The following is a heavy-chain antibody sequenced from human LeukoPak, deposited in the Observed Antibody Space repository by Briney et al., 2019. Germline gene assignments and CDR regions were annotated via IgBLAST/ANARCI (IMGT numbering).Heavy chain of an antibody. V-gene: IGHV1-46*01. CDR2: INPSGGTT. Sequence: ASVKVSCKASGYTFTSSYIHWVRQAPGQGLEWMGIINPSGGTTIYAQKFQGRVTMTRGTSTSTAYMELRSLRSDDTAVYYCARDNKPWCSGGSCPGDVWGKGTTVTVSS. J-gene: IGHJ6*04. CDR3: ARDNKPWCSGGSCPGDV. CDR1: GYTFTSSY. D-gene: IGHD2-15*01.